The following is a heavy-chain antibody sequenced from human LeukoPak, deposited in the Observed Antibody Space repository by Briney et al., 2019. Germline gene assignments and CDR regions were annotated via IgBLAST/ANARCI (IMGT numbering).Heavy chain of an antibody. Sequence: ASVKVSCKASGYTFTGYYMHWVRQAPGQGLEWMGWINPNSGGTNYAQKFQGRVTMTRDTSISTAYMELSRLRSEDMAVYYCARGSGLRLGELSLENWFDPWGQGTLVTVSS. J-gene: IGHJ5*02. CDR3: ARGSGLRLGELSLENWFDP. CDR1: GYTFTGYY. CDR2: INPNSGGT. D-gene: IGHD3-16*02. V-gene: IGHV1-2*02.